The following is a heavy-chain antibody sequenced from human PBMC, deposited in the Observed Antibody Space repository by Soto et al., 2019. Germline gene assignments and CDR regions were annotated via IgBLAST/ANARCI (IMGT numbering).Heavy chain of an antibody. D-gene: IGHD2-2*01. V-gene: IGHV4-31*03. CDR3: ARGLAETSHFDY. CDR2: IYYSGST. CDR1: GGSISSGGYY. J-gene: IGHJ4*02. Sequence: SETLSLTCTVSGGSISSGGYYWSWIRQHPGKGLEWIGYIYYSGSTYYNPSLKSRVTISVDTSKNQFSLKLSSVTAADTAVYYCARGLAETSHFDYWGQGTLVTVSS.